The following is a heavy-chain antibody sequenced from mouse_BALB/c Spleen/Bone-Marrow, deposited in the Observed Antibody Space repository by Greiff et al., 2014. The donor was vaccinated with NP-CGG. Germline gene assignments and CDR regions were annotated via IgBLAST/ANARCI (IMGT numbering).Heavy chain of an antibody. CDR2: IYPGGGYT. CDR1: GYTLTNYW. Sequence: VQLHQSGAELVRPGTSVKISCKASGYTLTNYWLGWVKQRPGHGLEWIGDIYPGGGYTNYNEKFKGKATLTADTSSSTAYMQLSSLTSEDSAVYFCARRGAGVDYWGQGTTLTVSS. D-gene: IGHD3-3*01. J-gene: IGHJ2*01. V-gene: IGHV1-63*02. CDR3: ARRGAGVDY.